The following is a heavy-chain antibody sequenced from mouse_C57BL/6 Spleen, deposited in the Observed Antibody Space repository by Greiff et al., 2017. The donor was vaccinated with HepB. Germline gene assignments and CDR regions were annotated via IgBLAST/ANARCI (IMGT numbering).Heavy chain of an antibody. CDR1: GYTFTSYW. CDR3: ARSPDYYGSSYLFAY. V-gene: IGHV1-64*01. D-gene: IGHD1-1*01. CDR2: IHPNSGST. Sequence: QVQLQQPGAELVKPGASVKLSCKASGYTFTSYWMHWVKQRPGQGLEWIGMIHPNSGSTNYNEKFKSKATLTVDKSSSTAYMQLSSLTSEDSAVYSCARSPDYYGSSYLFAYWGQGTLVTVSA. J-gene: IGHJ3*01.